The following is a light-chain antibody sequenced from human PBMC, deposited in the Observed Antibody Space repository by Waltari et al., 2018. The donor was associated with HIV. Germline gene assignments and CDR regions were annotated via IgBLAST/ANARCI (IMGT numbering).Light chain of an antibody. V-gene: IGLV2-14*03. Sequence: QSALTQPASVSGSPGQSITISCTGSSSDIGAYNSVFWYQQHPGKAPKLIIYDVSNRPSGVSGRFSGSKSGNTASLTISGLQAEDEADYFCKSKTSSSTPCVFGTGTKVAVL. CDR2: DVS. CDR3: KSKTSSSTPCV. J-gene: IGLJ1*01. CDR1: SSDIGAYNS.